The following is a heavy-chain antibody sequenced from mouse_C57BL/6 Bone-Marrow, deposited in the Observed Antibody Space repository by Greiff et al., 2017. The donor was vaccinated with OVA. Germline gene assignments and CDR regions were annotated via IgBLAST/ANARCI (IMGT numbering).Heavy chain of an antibody. CDR2: IYPRSGNT. V-gene: IGHV1-81*01. Sequence: QVQLQQSGAELARPGASVKLSCKASGYTFTSYGISWVKQRTGQGLEWIGEIYPRSGNTYYNEKFKGKATLTADKSSSTAYMELSSLTSEDSAVXFWARERAYYSGRYLDYWGQGTTLTVSS. CDR1: GYTFTSYG. D-gene: IGHD1-3*01. J-gene: IGHJ2*01. CDR3: ARERAYYSGRYLDY.